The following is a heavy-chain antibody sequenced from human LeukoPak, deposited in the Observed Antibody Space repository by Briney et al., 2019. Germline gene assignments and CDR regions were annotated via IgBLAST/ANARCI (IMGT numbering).Heavy chain of an antibody. CDR1: GGFVNNSRYY. Sequence: KPSETLSLTRTVSGGFVNNSRYYWGWIRQTPGKGLEWIATIYYSGTTYYNPSLKSRVTISVATSNTQFSLEVNSMTVADTGVYYCARTGGYEQFDYGGQGVLVTVSS. D-gene: IGHD5-12*01. V-gene: IGHV4-39*01. J-gene: IGHJ4*02. CDR2: IYYSGTT. CDR3: ARTGGYEQFDY.